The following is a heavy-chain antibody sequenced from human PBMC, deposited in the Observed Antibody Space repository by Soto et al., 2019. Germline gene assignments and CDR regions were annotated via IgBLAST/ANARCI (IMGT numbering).Heavy chain of an antibody. J-gene: IGHJ5*02. CDR1: GFTFSSYA. CDR3: AKDMSCSGGSCYSLPGWFDP. D-gene: IGHD2-15*01. V-gene: IGHV3-23*01. CDR2: ISGSGGST. Sequence: GGSLRLSCVASGFTFSSYAMSWVRQAPGKGLEWVSAISGSGGSTYYTDSVKGRFTISRDNSKNTLYLQMNSLRAEDTAVYYCAKDMSCSGGSCYSLPGWFDPWGQGTLVTVSS.